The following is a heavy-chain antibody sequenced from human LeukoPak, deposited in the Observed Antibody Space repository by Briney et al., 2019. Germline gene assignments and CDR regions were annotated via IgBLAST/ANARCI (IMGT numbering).Heavy chain of an antibody. J-gene: IGHJ4*02. CDR2: IYTSGST. CDR3: ARDHFSAYYDFWSGYYEGYFDY. V-gene: IGHV4-4*07. Sequence: SETLSLTCTVSGGSISSYYWSWIRQPAGKGLEWIGRIYTSGSTNYNPSLKSRVTMSVDTSKNQFPLKLSSVTAADTAVYYCARDHFSAYYDFWSGYYEGYFDYWGQGTLVTVSS. CDR1: GGSISSYY. D-gene: IGHD3-3*01.